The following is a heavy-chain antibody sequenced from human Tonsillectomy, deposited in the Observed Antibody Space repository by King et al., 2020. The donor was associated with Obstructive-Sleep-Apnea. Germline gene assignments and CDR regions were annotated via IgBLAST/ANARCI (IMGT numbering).Heavy chain of an antibody. D-gene: IGHD5-12*01. Sequence: QLQESGPGLVKPSETLSLTCTVSGSFISNYYWSWIRQPPGKGLEWIGYMYYSGNTNFNPSLKSRVTISADTSKIQFSLRLTSVTAADTAVYYCARHRGVEDYGGYGDYFDYWGQGTLVTVSS. CDR3: ARHRGVEDYGGYGDYFDY. CDR1: GSFISNYY. CDR2: MYYSGNT. J-gene: IGHJ4*02. V-gene: IGHV4-59*08.